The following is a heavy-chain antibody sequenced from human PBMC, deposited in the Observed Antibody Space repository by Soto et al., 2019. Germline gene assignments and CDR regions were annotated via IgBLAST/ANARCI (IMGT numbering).Heavy chain of an antibody. J-gene: IGHJ6*02. CDR1: GFTFSSFG. CDR2: IWYDGSKK. D-gene: IGHD3-3*01. V-gene: IGHV3-33*01. CDR3: ARDASYYSLWRGYYPSRNGMDV. Sequence: QVQVVESGGGVVQPGRSLRLSCAASGFTFSSFGMHWVRQAPGKGLAWVSRIWYDGSKKSYGDSVKGRFTISRDNSRNTVYLQMNSMRADDTAVYYCARDASYYSLWRGYYPSRNGMDVWGQGTTVTVSS.